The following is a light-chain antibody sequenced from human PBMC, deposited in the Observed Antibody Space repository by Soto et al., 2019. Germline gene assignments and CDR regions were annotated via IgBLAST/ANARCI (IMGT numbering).Light chain of an antibody. CDR3: RHYGSSPQA. CDR2: GAS. V-gene: IGKV3-20*01. J-gene: IGKJ3*01. CDR1: QSVTRSF. Sequence: EIVLTQSPGTLSLSPGERVTLSCRASQSVTRSFLAWYQQKPGQAPRLLIYGASSRATGIPDRFSGSGSGTDFPLTISRLEPEDFAVYYCRHYGSSPQAFGPGTKVDIK.